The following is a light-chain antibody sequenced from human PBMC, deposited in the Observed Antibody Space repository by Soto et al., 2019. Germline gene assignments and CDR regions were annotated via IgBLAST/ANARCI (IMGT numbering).Light chain of an antibody. Sequence: IQLTQSPSSLSASVGGRVDITCRASQDIYIYLAWYQKEPGKAPKLLIHAASTLQSGVPSRFSGSGSGTDFTLIISSLQTEDFATYECQQVYAYPSTFGGGTKGDIK. J-gene: IGKJ4*01. CDR3: QQVYAYPST. CDR1: QDIYIY. V-gene: IGKV1-9*01. CDR2: AAS.